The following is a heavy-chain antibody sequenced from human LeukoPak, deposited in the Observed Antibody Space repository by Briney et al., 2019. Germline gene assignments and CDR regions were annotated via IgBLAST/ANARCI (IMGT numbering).Heavy chain of an antibody. CDR3: ARRKRGSGGPFDY. CDR2: MDYSGST. V-gene: IGHV4-59*08. J-gene: IGHJ4*02. Sequence: RTSETLSLTCTVSGGSISRYYWSWIRQSPGTGLEWIGYMDYSGSTAYNPSLKSRVTISIDTSKKQFSLELSSVTAADTAIYFCARRKRGSGGPFDYWGQGTLVTVSS. CDR1: GGSISRYY. D-gene: IGHD6-19*01.